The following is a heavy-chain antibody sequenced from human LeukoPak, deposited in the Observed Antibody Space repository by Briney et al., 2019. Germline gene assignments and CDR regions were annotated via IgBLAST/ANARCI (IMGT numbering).Heavy chain of an antibody. CDR1: GYTLTELS. V-gene: IGHV1-24*01. Sequence: ASVKVSCKVSGYTLTELSMHWVRQAPGKGLEWMGGFDPEDGETVYAQKFQGRVTMTEDTSTDTAYMELRSLRSDDTAVYYCVVEGAKSHFDYWGQGTLVTVSS. D-gene: IGHD1-26*01. CDR3: VVEGAKSHFDY. CDR2: FDPEDGET. J-gene: IGHJ4*02.